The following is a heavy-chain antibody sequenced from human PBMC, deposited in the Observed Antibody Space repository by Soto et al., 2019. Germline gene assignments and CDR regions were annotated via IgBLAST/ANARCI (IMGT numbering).Heavy chain of an antibody. J-gene: IGHJ5*02. CDR2: INSDGSST. Sequence: SLRLSCAASGFTFSSYWMHWVRQAPGKGLVWVSRINSDGSSTSYADSVKGRFTISRDNAKNTLYLQMNSLRAEDTAVYYRASLLPVLIVATTKGVDCSGGSCYERRWFDPWGQGTLVTVSS. D-gene: IGHD2-15*01. V-gene: IGHV3-74*01. CDR1: GFTFSSYW. CDR3: ASLLPVLIVATTKGVDCSGGSCYERRWFDP.